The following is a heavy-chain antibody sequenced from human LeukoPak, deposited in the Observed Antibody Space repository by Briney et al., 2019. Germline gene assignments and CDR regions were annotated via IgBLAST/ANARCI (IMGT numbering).Heavy chain of an antibody. CDR1: GFTFSDHY. V-gene: IGHV3-72*01. CDR2: TRNKANSYTT. D-gene: IGHD2-8*01. J-gene: IGHJ3*02. CDR3: ARSYATDAFDI. Sequence: GGSLRLSCAASGFTFSDHYMDWVRQAPGKGLEWVGRTRNKANSYTTEYAASVKGRFTISRDDSKNSLCLQMNSLKTEDTAVYYCARSYATDAFDIWGQGTMVTVSS.